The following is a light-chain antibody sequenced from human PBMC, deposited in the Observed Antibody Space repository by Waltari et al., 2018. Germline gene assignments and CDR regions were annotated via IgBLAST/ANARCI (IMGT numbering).Light chain of an antibody. J-gene: IGKJ5*01. CDR1: QGISSY. CDR3: QQYYSYPLIT. V-gene: IGKV1-8*01. Sequence: AIRMTQSPSSLPASTGDRVTITCRASQGISSYLAWYQQKPGKAPKLLIYAASTLQSGVPSRFSGSGSGTDFTLTISCLQSEDFATYYCQQYYSYPLITFGQGTRLEIK. CDR2: AAS.